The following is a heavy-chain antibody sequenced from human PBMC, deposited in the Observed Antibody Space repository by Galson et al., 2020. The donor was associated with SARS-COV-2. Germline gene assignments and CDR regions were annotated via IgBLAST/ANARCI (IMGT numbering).Heavy chain of an antibody. J-gene: IGHJ2*01. CDR3: ARDSSSWESNWFFDL. V-gene: IGHV4-61*02. CDR2: IYPSGYT. CDR1: GGSISSGPYY. Sequence: SENLSLTSTVSGGSISSGPYYWSWIRQSAGKGLEWIGRIYPSGYTTYNPSLAYRLSITIDTSKNEFSLNLNSVTAEDTALCYCARDSSSWESNWFFDLWGRGTLVTVSS. D-gene: IGHD3-16*01.